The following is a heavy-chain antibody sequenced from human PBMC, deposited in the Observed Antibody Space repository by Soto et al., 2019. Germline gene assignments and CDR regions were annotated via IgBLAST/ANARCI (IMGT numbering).Heavy chain of an antibody. V-gene: IGHV4-34*01. CDR2: INHSGST. J-gene: IGHJ5*02. CDR1: GGSFSGYY. Sequence: SETLSLTCAVSGGSFSGYYWSWIRQPPGKGLEWIGEINHSGSTNYNPSLKSRVTISVDTSKNQFSLKLSSVTAADTAVYYCAREIPWKMIGYDFKWFDPWGQGTLVTVSS. CDR3: AREIPWKMIGYDFKWFDP. D-gene: IGHD5-12*01.